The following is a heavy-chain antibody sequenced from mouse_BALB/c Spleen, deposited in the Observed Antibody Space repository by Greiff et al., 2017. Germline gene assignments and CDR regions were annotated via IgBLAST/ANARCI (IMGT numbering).Heavy chain of an antibody. D-gene: IGHD2-1*01. CDR3: GRGVYGNYRYFDV. V-gene: IGHV1-37*01. J-gene: IGHJ1*01. Sequence: EVQVVESGPELVKPGASVKISCKASGYSFTGYFMNWVKQSHGKSLEWIGRINPYNGDTFYNQKFKGKATLTVDKSSSTAHMELLSLTSEDSAVYYCGRGVYGNYRYFDVWGAGTTVTVSS. CDR2: INPYNGDT. CDR1: GYSFTGYF.